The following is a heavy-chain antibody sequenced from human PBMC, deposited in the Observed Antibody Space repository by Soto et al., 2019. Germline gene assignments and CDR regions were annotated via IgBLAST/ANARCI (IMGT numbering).Heavy chain of an antibody. CDR1: GGTFSSYA. Sequence: SVKVSCKASGGTFSSYAISWARQAPGQGLEWMGGIIPIFGTANYAQKFQGRVTITADESTSTAYMELSSLRSEDTAVYYCASNTAMVITIFDYWGQGILVTVSS. V-gene: IGHV1-69*13. D-gene: IGHD5-18*01. CDR2: IIPIFGTA. J-gene: IGHJ4*02. CDR3: ASNTAMVITIFDY.